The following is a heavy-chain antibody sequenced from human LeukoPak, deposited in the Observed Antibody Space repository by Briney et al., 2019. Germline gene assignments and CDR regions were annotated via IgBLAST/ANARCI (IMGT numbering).Heavy chain of an antibody. V-gene: IGHV4-39*01. J-gene: IGHJ4*02. CDR3: ARYSSSSLIDY. Sequence: SETLSLTCTASGGSISSSSYYWGWIRQPPGKGLEWIGSIYYSGSTYYNPSLKSRVTISVDTSKNQFSLKLSSVTAADTAVYYCARYSSSSLIDYWGQGTLVTVSS. CDR1: GGSISSSSYY. D-gene: IGHD6-6*01. CDR2: IYYSGST.